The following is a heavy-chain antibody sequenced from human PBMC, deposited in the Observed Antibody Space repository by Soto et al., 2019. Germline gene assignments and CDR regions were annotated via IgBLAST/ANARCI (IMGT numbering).Heavy chain of an antibody. J-gene: IGHJ6*02. CDR2: ISGSGGST. CDR1: GFTFSSYA. V-gene: IGHV3-23*01. CDR3: AKGVGLRYFDWLSRTYGMDV. D-gene: IGHD3-9*01. Sequence: PGGSLRLSCAASGFTFSSYAMSWVRQAPGKGLEWVSAISGSGGSTYYADSVKGRFTISRDNSKNTLYLQMNSLRAEDTAVYYCAKGVGLRYFDWLSRTYGMDVWGQGTTVTVS.